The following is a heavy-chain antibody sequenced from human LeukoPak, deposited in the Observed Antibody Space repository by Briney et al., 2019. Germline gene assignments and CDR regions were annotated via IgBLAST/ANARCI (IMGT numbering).Heavy chain of an antibody. CDR2: IKPDGGEM. CDR3: ARDRVTGAHHFDP. CDR1: GFTLSVYW. Sequence: GGSLRLSCAASGFTLSVYWMTWVRQAPGKGLEWVANIKPDGGEMYYVDSVKGRFTISRDNAKNSLYLQMNSLTTEDTAVYYCARDRVTGAHHFDPWGKGTLVAVSS. D-gene: IGHD2/OR15-2a*01. J-gene: IGHJ5*02. V-gene: IGHV3-7*03.